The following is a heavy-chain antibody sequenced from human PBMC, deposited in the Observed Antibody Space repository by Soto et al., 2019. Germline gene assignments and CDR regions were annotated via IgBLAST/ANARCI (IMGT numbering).Heavy chain of an antibody. CDR2: VANKPEGYTI. Sequence: PGGSLRLSCAASGFTFSDSAIHWVCQAPGKGLEWVGRVANKPEGYTITYGVSVKGRFTISRDDPQNMAYLQMNSLKIEDTAVYYCAREQYYYDSSGYSYWGQGTLVTVSS. J-gene: IGHJ4*02. CDR1: GFTFSDSA. D-gene: IGHD3-22*01. CDR3: AREQYYYDSSGYSY. V-gene: IGHV3-73*01.